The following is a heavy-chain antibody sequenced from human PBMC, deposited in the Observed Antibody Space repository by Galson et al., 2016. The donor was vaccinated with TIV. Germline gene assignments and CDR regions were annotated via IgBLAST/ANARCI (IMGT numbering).Heavy chain of an antibody. D-gene: IGHD3-22*01. CDR3: ARATYYSAGSGYSQPDY. CDR2: IDWDDDK. V-gene: IGHV2-70*01. CDR1: GFSLSTSGMC. J-gene: IGHJ4*02. Sequence: PALVKPTQTLTLTCTFSGFSLSTSGMCVSWIRQPPGEALEWLALIDWDDDKYYSTSLKTRLTISKDTSKNQVVLTLTNVDPMDTATYYCARATYYSAGSGYSQPDYWGQGTLVTVSS.